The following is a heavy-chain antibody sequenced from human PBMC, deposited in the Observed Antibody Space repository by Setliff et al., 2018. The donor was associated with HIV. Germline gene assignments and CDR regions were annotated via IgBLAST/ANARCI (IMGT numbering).Heavy chain of an antibody. V-gene: IGHV1-69-2*01. CDR3: ASPVDYTTSSAFYS. D-gene: IGHD6-6*01. CDR2: VDPEHGKT. Sequence: ASVKVSCKVSGYTFTDYHMHWVQQAPGKGLEWMGLVDPEHGKTMYAEKFQGRVNIIADTSADTAYMELSSLRSEDTAVYYCASPVDYTTSSAFYSWGQGTLVTVSS. CDR1: GYTFTDYH. J-gene: IGHJ4*02.